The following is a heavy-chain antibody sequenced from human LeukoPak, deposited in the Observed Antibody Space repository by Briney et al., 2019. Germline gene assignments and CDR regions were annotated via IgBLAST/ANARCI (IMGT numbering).Heavy chain of an antibody. V-gene: IGHV4-59*01. J-gene: IGHJ4*02. CDR2: IYYSGST. CDR1: GGSISSYY. CDR3: ARDGTADYDFWSGYYPSFYFDY. D-gene: IGHD3-3*01. Sequence: SETLSLTCTVSGGSISSYYWSWLRQPPGKGLEWIGYIYYSGSTNYNPSLKSRVTISVDTSKNQFSLKLSSVTAADTAVYYCARDGTADYDFWSGYYPSFYFDYWGQGTLVTVSS.